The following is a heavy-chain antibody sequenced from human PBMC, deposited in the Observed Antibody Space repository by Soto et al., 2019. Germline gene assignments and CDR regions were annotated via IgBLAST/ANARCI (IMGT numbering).Heavy chain of an antibody. V-gene: IGHV5-51*01. D-gene: IGHD6-25*01. CDR1: GYSFTSYW. J-gene: IGHJ4*02. CDR3: ARHLPDLNSSGNQVDY. Sequence: PGESLKISCKGSGYSFTSYWIGWVRQLPGKGLEWMGIIYPGDSDTRYSPSFQGQVTISADKSISTAYLQWSTLKASATAMFYCARHLPDLNSSGNQVDYWGQGTLVTVSS. CDR2: IYPGDSDT.